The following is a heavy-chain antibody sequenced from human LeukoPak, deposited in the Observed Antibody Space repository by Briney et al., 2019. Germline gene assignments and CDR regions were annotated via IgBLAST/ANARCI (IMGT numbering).Heavy chain of an antibody. Sequence: PSETLSLTCGASGGSFSGYYWSWIRQSPGKGLEWIGEFIHSGSINYNPSLKSRVTISLDTSTNQFSLNLTSVTAADTAVYYCARDPSSTSYWFDPWGQGTLVTVSS. D-gene: IGHD6-13*01. CDR2: FIHSGSI. CDR1: GGSFSGYY. J-gene: IGHJ5*02. V-gene: IGHV4-34*12. CDR3: ARDPSSTSYWFDP.